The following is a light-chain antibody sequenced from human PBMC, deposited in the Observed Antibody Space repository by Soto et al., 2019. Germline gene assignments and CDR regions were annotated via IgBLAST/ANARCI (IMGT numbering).Light chain of an antibody. CDR1: QSISRW. V-gene: IGKV1-5*01. J-gene: IGKJ1*01. Sequence: DIQMTQSPSTLSSAFVDMVTITCRASQSISRWLAWYQQKPGKAPKLLMYDAFSLESGVPSRFSGSSSGTEFNLTITSLQPDDFVIYYCQHYDSYPWTFGQGTKVDIK. CDR3: QHYDSYPWT. CDR2: DAF.